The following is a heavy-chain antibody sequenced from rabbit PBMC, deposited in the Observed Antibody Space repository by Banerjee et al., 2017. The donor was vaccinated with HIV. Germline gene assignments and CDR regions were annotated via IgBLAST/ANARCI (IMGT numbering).Heavy chain of an antibody. D-gene: IGHD6-1*01. Sequence: QSLEESGGDLVKPEGSLTLTCKASGFSFSSRHWMCWVRQAPGKGPEWIACIYAGSSGSTYYASWAKGRFTISKTSSTTVTLQMTSLTAADTATYFCARVNTGPPTYGLLGRLDLWGQGTLVTVS. CDR2: IYAGSSGST. J-gene: IGHJ3*01. CDR3: ARVNTGPPTYGLLGRLDL. CDR1: GFSFSSRHW. V-gene: IGHV1S40*01.